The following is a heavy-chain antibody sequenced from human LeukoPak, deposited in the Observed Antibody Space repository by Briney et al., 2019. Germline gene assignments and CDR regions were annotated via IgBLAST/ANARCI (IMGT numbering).Heavy chain of an antibody. D-gene: IGHD6-6*01. CDR1: GHTLTELS. Sequence: ASVKVSCKVSGHTLTELSMHWVRQAPGKGLEWMGGFDPEDGETIYAQKFQGRVTMTEDTSTDTAYMELSSLRSEDTAVYYCAARLLEPGIAARGWDYWGQGTLVTVSS. CDR3: AARLLEPGIAARGWDY. CDR2: FDPEDGET. V-gene: IGHV1-24*01. J-gene: IGHJ4*02.